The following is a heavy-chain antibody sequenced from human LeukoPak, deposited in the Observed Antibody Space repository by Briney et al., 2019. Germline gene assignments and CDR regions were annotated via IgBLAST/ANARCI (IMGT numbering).Heavy chain of an antibody. CDR2: IRNDGSNK. Sequence: PGGSLRLSCAASGFTFSSYAMHWVRQAPGKGLEWVTFIRNDGSNKYYADSVKGRFTISRDNSKNTLYLQMNSLRAEDTAVYYCAKVGYYGSGSYYYFDYWGQGTLVTVSS. CDR1: GFTFSSYA. D-gene: IGHD3-10*01. V-gene: IGHV3-30*02. CDR3: AKVGYYGSGSYYYFDY. J-gene: IGHJ4*02.